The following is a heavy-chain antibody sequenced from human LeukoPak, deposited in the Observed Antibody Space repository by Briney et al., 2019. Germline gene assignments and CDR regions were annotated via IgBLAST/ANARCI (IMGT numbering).Heavy chain of an antibody. J-gene: IGHJ4*02. CDR1: GFTFSSYG. CDR2: IRYDGSNK. CDR3: AEENCGSYYFDY. Sequence: PGGSLRLSCAASGFTFSSYGMHWVRQAPGKGLKWVAFIRYDGSNKYYADSVKGRFTISRDNSKNTLYLQMNSLRAEDTAVYYCAEENCGSYYFDYWGQGTLVTVSS. D-gene: IGHD1-26*01. V-gene: IGHV3-30*02.